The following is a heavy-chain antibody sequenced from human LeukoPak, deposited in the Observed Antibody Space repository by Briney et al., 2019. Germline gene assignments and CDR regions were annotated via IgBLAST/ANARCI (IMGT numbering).Heavy chain of an antibody. J-gene: IGHJ4*02. V-gene: IGHV4-39*01. CDR3: ARHQATAYYYGPPDY. CDR1: GGSVTSSSYC. CDR2: VYYSGST. Sequence: PSETLSLSCTVSGGSVTSSSYCWGWIRQPPGTGLEWIGTVYYSGSTFYNPSLKSRVTISVDTSKNQFSLKLSSVTAADTAVYYCARHQATAYYYGPPDYWGQGTLVTVSS. D-gene: IGHD3-10*01.